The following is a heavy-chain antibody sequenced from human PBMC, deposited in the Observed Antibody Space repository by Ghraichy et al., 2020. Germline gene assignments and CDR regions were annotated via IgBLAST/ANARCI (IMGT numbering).Heavy chain of an antibody. J-gene: IGHJ5*02. CDR2: IYHSGST. Sequence: SETLSLTCAVSGGSISSGGYSWSWIRQPPGKDLEWIGYIYHSGSTYYNPSLKSRVTISVDRSKNQFSLKLSSVTAADTAVYYCARVVIFGVVRWFDPWGQGTLVTVSS. D-gene: IGHD3-3*01. V-gene: IGHV4-30-2*01. CDR1: GGSISSGGYS. CDR3: ARVVIFGVVRWFDP.